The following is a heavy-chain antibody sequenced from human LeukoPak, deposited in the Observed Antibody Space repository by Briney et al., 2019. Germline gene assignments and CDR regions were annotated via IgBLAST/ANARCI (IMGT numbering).Heavy chain of an antibody. Sequence: SETLSLTCTVSGGSISSYYWTWIRQPPGKGLEWIGYIYYSGSTNYNPPLKSRVIISVDTSKNQFSLKLSSVTAADTAVYYCARGAQAWQLVPFDYWGQGTLVTVSS. CDR3: ARGAQAWQLVPFDY. D-gene: IGHD6-13*01. J-gene: IGHJ4*02. CDR1: GGSISSYY. CDR2: IYYSGST. V-gene: IGHV4-59*01.